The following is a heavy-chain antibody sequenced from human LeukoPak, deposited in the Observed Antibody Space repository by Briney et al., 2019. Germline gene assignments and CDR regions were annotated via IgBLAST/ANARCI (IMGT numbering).Heavy chain of an antibody. CDR3: ARGSPYSSSCYFDY. J-gene: IGHJ4*02. D-gene: IGHD6-13*01. Sequence: SETLSLTCTVSGGSISSWYWSWIRQPPGKGLEWIGYIYDSGNTNYNPSLKTRVTISVDTSKNQLSLNLSSVTAADTAVYYCARGSPYSSSCYFDYWGQGTLVTVSS. CDR1: GGSISSWY. CDR2: IYDSGNT. V-gene: IGHV4-59*01.